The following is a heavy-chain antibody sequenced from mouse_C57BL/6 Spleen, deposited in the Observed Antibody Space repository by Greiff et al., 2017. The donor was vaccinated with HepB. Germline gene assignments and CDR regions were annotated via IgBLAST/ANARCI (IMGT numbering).Heavy chain of an antibody. V-gene: IGHV1-76*01. J-gene: IGHJ1*03. CDR1: GYTFTDYY. CDR2: IYPGSGNT. Sequence: VQLQQSGAELVRPGASVKLSCKASGYTFTDYYINWVKQRPGQGLEWIARIYPGSGNTYYNEKFKGKATLTAEKSSSTAYMQLSSLTSEDSAVYFCARGNYYGSSTGYFDVWGTGTTVTVSS. D-gene: IGHD1-1*01. CDR3: ARGNYYGSSTGYFDV.